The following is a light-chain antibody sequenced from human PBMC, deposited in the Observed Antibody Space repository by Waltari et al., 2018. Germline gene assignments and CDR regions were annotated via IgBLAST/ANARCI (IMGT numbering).Light chain of an antibody. Sequence: QSALTQPPSASGSPGQSVTISCTGTSSDIGSFHYVPWYQQYPGKAPKLIIFDVSNRPSGISDRFSGSKSGNTASLTISGLQAEDEADYICTSYTTTDTLYVFGTGTQVTVL. V-gene: IGLV2-14*03. J-gene: IGLJ1*01. CDR3: TSYTTTDTLYV. CDR2: DVS. CDR1: SSDIGSFHY.